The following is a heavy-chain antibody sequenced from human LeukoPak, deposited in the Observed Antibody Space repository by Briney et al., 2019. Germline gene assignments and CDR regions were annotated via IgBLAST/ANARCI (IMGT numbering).Heavy chain of an antibody. Sequence: SVKVSCKASGGTFSGYAISWVRQAPGQGLEWMGGIIPIFGTANYAQKFQGRVTITTDESTSTAYMEPSSLRSEDTAVYYCARERGVTRYFDYWGQGTLVTVSS. D-gene: IGHD2-15*01. V-gene: IGHV1-69*05. CDR1: GGTFSGYA. CDR3: ARERGVTRYFDY. J-gene: IGHJ4*02. CDR2: IIPIFGTA.